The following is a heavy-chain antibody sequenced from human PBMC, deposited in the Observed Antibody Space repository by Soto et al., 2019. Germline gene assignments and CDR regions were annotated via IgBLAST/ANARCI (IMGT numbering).Heavy chain of an antibody. D-gene: IGHD2-21*01. V-gene: IGHV1-2*04. CDR3: ARANSIRPYYYNMDV. J-gene: IGHJ6*02. Sequence: QVQLVQSGAEVEKPGASVKVSCKASGYTFTAYYIHWVRQARGQGLEWLGWINPNSGGTYYSQKFQAWITLTRDTSISTAYMELTRLRSDDTAVYYWARANSIRPYYYNMDVWGQGTTVTVSS. CDR2: INPNSGGT. CDR1: GYTFTAYY.